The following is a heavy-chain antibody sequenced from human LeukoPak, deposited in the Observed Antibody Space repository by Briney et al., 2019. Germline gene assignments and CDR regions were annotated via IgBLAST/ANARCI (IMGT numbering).Heavy chain of an antibody. J-gene: IGHJ4*02. CDR2: VHYSGTT. CDR3: ARKSDLFDF. Sequence: SENLSLTCTVSGGSISGFYWSWIRQSPGKGLEWIAYVHYSGTTSYNPSLRGRVIISVDTSKNQFSLKLNSVTAADTAVYYCARKSDLFDFWGPGTLVTVSS. CDR1: GGSISGFY. V-gene: IGHV4-59*01.